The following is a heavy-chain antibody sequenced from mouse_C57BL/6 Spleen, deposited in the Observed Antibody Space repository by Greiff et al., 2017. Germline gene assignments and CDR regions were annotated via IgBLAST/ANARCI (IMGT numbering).Heavy chain of an antibody. V-gene: IGHV1-55*01. Sequence: QVQLQQPGAELVKPGASVKMSCKASGYTFTSYWITWVKQRPGQGLEWIGDIYPGSGSTNYNEKFKSKATLTVDTSSSTAYMQLSSLTSDDSAVYYCARSRSITTVVYYYTMDYWGQGTSVTVSS. J-gene: IGHJ4*01. CDR2: IYPGSGST. CDR1: GYTFTSYW. D-gene: IGHD1-1*01. CDR3: ARSRSITTVVYYYTMDY.